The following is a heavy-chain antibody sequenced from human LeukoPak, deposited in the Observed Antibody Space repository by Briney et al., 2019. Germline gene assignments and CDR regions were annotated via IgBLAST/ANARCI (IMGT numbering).Heavy chain of an antibody. J-gene: IGHJ6*03. CDR1: GDSFSSNSAA. Sequence: SQTLSLTCALSGDSFSSNSAAWNWIRQSPSRGLEWLGRTYYRSKWYNDYAVSVKSRITINPDTSKNQFSLQLNSVTPEDTAVYYCARDPIGYSSSRIYYYYMDVWGKGTTVTISS. CDR2: TYYRSKWYN. D-gene: IGHD6-13*01. CDR3: ARDPIGYSSSRIYYYYMDV. V-gene: IGHV6-1*01.